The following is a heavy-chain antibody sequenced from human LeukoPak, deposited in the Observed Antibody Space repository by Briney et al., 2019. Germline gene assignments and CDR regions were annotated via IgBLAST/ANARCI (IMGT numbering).Heavy chain of an antibody. V-gene: IGHV4-4*07. Sequence: SETLSLTCTVSGGSISSYYWSWIRQPAGKGLEWIGRIYTSGSTNYNPSLESRVTMSVDTSKNQFSLKLSSVTAADTAVYYCARTFYGGKSHSHAFDIWGQGTMVTVSS. J-gene: IGHJ3*02. CDR2: IYTSGST. D-gene: IGHD4-23*01. CDR1: GGSISSYY. CDR3: ARTFYGGKSHSHAFDI.